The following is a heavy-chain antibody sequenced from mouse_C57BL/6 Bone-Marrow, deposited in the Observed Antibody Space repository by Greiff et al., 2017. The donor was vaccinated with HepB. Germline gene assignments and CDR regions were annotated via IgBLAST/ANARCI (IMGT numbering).Heavy chain of an antibody. CDR2: IYPGAGDT. D-gene: IGHD1-1*01. CDR3: ATYYYGSTWFAY. J-gene: IGHJ3*01. CDR1: GYAFSSSW. V-gene: IGHV1-82*01. Sequence: VMLVESGPELVKPGASVKISCKASGYAFSSSWMNWVKQRPGKGLEWIGRIYPGAGDTNYNGKFKGKATLTADKSSSTAYMQLSSLTSEDSAVYFCATYYYGSTWFAYWGQGTLVTVSA.